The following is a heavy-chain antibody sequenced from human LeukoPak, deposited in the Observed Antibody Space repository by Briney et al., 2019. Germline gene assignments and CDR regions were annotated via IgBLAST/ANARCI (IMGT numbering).Heavy chain of an antibody. D-gene: IGHD6-19*01. CDR1: GGSFSGYY. V-gene: IGHV4-34*01. CDR3: ARASYSSGWYAGDDAFDI. CDR2: INHSGST. J-gene: IGHJ3*02. Sequence: PSETLSLTCAVYGGSFSGYYWSWIRQPPGKGLEWIGEINHSGSTNYNPSLKSRVTISVDTSKNQFSLKLSSVTAADTAVYYCARASYSSGWYAGDDAFDIWGQGTMVTVSS.